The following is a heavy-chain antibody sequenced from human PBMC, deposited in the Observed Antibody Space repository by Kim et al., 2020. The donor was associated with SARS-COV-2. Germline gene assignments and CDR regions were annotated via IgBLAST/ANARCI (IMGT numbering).Heavy chain of an antibody. CDR3: AREEYSSSWYGPTLQRFDP. CDR2: INHSGST. Sequence: SETLSLTCAVYGGSFSGYYWSWIRQPPGKGLEWIGEINHSGSTNYNPSLKSRVTISVDTSKNQFSLKLSSVTAADTAVYYCAREEYSSSWYGPTLQRFDPWGQGTLVTVSS. D-gene: IGHD6-13*01. V-gene: IGHV4-34*01. CDR1: GGSFSGYY. J-gene: IGHJ5*02.